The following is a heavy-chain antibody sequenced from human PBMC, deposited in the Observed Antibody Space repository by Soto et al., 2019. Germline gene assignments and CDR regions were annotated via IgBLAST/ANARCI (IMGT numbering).Heavy chain of an antibody. J-gene: IGHJ4*01. D-gene: IGHD3-10*01. CDR3: ARASWDRVRGVKEFDY. V-gene: IGHV1-46*01. CDR1: GYTFTNDY. Sequence: QVQLVQSGAEVKKPGASVKVSCKASGYTFTNDYMHWVRQAPGQGLEWMGIINPSTGTTSYAQKFQGRVTMTRDTSTSTVHMELSSLRSDDTAVYYCARASWDRVRGVKEFDYSGHGTLVTVSS. CDR2: INPSTGTT.